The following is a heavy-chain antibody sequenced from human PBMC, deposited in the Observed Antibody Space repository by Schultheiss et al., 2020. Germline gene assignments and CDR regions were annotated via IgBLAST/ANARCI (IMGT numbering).Heavy chain of an antibody. CDR2: MNPNRGNT. CDR1: GYTFTNYD. J-gene: IGHJ6*02. V-gene: IGHV1-8*01. D-gene: IGHD5-12*01. CDR3: ARARRPSGYDFGGGHYYYGMDV. Sequence: ASVKVSCKASGYTFTNYDINWVRQATGQGLEWMGWMNPNRGNTGYAQKFQGRVTMTRNTSISTAYMELSSLTSEDTAVYYCARARRPSGYDFGGGHYYYGMDVWGQGTTVTVSS.